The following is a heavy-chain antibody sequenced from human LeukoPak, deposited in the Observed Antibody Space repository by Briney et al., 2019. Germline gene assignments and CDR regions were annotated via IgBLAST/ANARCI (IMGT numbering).Heavy chain of an antibody. CDR2: IKSKTDGGTS. V-gene: IGHV3-15*01. D-gene: IGHD3-10*01. Sequence: PGGSLRLSCATSGLTFTNAWMSWFRQAPGKGLGWVGRIKSKTDGGTSDYAAPVQGRFTISRDDSKNTLYLQMNSLRVEDTAVYYCARGPPYGSRSDYFDYWGQGTLVTVSS. CDR1: GLTFTNAW. CDR3: ARGPPYGSRSDYFDY. J-gene: IGHJ4*01.